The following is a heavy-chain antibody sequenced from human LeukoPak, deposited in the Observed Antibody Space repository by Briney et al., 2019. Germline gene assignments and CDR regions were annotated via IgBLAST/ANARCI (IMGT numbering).Heavy chain of an antibody. J-gene: IGHJ4*02. D-gene: IGHD1-26*01. Sequence: SETLSLTCAVYGGSFSGYYWSWVRQPPGKGLEWIGEINHSGSTNYNPSLKSQVTISVDTSKNQFSLKLSSVTAADTAVYYCARRWELVDYWGQGTLVTVSS. V-gene: IGHV4-34*01. CDR2: INHSGST. CDR1: GGSFSGYY. CDR3: ARRWELVDY.